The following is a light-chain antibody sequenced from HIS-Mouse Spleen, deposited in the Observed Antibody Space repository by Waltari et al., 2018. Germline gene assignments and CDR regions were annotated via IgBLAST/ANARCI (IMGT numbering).Light chain of an antibody. CDR1: QSVSSN. CDR2: GAS. J-gene: IGKJ1*01. CDR3: QQYNNWWT. Sequence: EIVMTQSPATLSVSPGERATLSCRASQSVSSNLAWYQQKPGQAPRLLLYGASTRATGIPARFSGSGSGTEFTRTISSLQSEDFAVYYCQQYNNWWTFGQGTKVEIK. V-gene: IGKV3-15*01.